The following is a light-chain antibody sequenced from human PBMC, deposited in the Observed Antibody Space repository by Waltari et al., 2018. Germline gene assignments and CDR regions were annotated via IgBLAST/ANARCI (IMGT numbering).Light chain of an antibody. CDR2: DVS. Sequence: QSALTQPASVSGSPGQSITISCTGTRTDVGSSNSAYLFQDLPGQGPKVIIYDVSDRPSGVSARFSGSKSGNTASLTISGLQAEDEANYYCTSQSTNNVVLFGGGTKVTVL. J-gene: IGLJ3*02. CDR1: RTDVGSSNS. CDR3: TSQSTNNVVL. V-gene: IGLV2-14*03.